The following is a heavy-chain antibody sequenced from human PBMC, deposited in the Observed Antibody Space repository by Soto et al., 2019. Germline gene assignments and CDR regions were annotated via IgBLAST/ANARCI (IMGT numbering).Heavy chain of an antibody. CDR2: TRNKANSYTT. J-gene: IGHJ4*02. D-gene: IGHD3-16*01. CDR1: GFTFSDHY. Sequence: EVQLVESGGGLVQPGGSLRLSCAASGFTFSDHYMDWVRQAPGKGLEWVGRTRNKANSYTTEYAASVKGRFTISRDDSKNSLYLPMNRLKTADTAVYYCARALGYWGQGTLVTVSS. V-gene: IGHV3-72*01. CDR3: ARALGY.